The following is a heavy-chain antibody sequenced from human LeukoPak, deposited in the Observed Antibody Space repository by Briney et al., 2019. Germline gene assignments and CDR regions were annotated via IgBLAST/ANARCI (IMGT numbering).Heavy chain of an antibody. Sequence: GSLRLSCAASGFIFTPYEMNWVRQSPGKGLEWIGEINHRGSTNYNPSLKRRVTMSLDTSKNQFSLKLSSVTAADTAVYYCAKSLYGSGSYYNWFDPWGQGTLVTVSS. D-gene: IGHD3-10*01. CDR3: AKSLYGSGSYYNWFDP. V-gene: IGHV4-34*08. CDR1: GFIFTPYE. J-gene: IGHJ5*02. CDR2: INHRGST.